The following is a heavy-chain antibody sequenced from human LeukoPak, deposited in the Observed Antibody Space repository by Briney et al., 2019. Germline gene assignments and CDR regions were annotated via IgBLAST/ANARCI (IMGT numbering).Heavy chain of an antibody. D-gene: IGHD4-17*01. CDR3: AREPQDYGDYGGDY. V-gene: IGHV1-69*13. J-gene: IGHJ4*02. Sequence: ASVTVSCKASGGTFSSYAISWVRQAPGQGLEWMGGIIPIFGTANYAQKFQGRVTITADESTSTAYMELSSLRSEDTAVYYCAREPQDYGDYGGDYWGQGTLVTVSS. CDR2: IIPIFGTA. CDR1: GGTFSSYA.